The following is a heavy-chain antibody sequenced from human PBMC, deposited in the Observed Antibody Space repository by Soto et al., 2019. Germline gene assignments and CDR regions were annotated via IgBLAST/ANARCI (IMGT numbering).Heavy chain of an antibody. CDR3: ARSMTTVRFDY. CDR1: GFTFSSYA. D-gene: IGHD4-4*01. J-gene: IGHJ4*02. Sequence: GGSLRLSCAASGFTFSSYAMHWVRQAPGKGLEWVAVISYDGSNKYYADSVKGRFTISRDNSKNTLYLQMNSLRAEDTAVYYCARSMTTVRFDYWGQGTLVTVSS. V-gene: IGHV3-30-3*01. CDR2: ISYDGSNK.